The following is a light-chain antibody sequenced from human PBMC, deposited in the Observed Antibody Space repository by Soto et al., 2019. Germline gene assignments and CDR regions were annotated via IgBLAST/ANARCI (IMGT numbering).Light chain of an antibody. CDR2: EVS. V-gene: IGLV2-14*01. CDR1: TSDVGSYNY. J-gene: IGLJ1*01. CDR3: SSYTISSLW. Sequence: QSALTQPASVSGSPGQSITISCTGTTSDVGSYNYVSWYQQHPGKAPKLMIYEVSNRPSGVSNRFSGSKSGNTASLTISGLQAEDEADYYCSSYTISSLWFGTGTKVTAL.